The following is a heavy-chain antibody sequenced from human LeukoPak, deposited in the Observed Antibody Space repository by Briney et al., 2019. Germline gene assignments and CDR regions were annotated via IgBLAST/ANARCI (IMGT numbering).Heavy chain of an antibody. Sequence: PSETLSLTCAVYGGSFSGYYWSWIRQPPGKGLEWIGEINHSGSTNYNPSLKSRVTISVDTSKNQFSLKLSSVTAADTAVYYCARRPGGSSGWYMIWGQGTLVTVSS. CDR2: INHSGST. CDR1: GGSFSGYY. J-gene: IGHJ4*02. CDR3: ARRPGGSSGWYMI. D-gene: IGHD6-19*01. V-gene: IGHV4-34*01.